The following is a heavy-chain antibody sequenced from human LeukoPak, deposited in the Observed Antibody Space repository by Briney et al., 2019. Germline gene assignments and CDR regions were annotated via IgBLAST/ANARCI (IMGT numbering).Heavy chain of an antibody. V-gene: IGHV1-69*13. D-gene: IGHD3-10*01. Sequence: SVKVSCKASGGTFSSYAISRVRQAPGQGLEWMGGIIPIFGTANYAQKFQGRVTITADESTSTAYMELSSLRSEDTAVYYCARDPHYYGSGSYPDYWGQGTLVTVSS. J-gene: IGHJ4*02. CDR2: IIPIFGTA. CDR1: GGTFSSYA. CDR3: ARDPHYYGSGSYPDY.